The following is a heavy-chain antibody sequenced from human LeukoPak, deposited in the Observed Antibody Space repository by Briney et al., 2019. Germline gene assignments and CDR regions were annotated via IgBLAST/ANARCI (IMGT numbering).Heavy chain of an antibody. CDR1: GGTFSSYA. J-gene: IGHJ3*02. D-gene: IGHD2-2*01. Sequence: SVKVSCKASGGTFSSYAISWVRQAPGQGLEWMGGIIPIFGTANYAQKFQGRVTITADESTSTAYMELSSLRSEDTAVYYCARYCSSTSCYQTGAFDIWGQGTMVTVS. CDR3: ARYCSSTSCYQTGAFDI. CDR2: IIPIFGTA. V-gene: IGHV1-69*01.